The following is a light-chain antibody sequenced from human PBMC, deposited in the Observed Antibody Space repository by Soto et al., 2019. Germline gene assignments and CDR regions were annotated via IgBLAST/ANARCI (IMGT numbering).Light chain of an antibody. CDR1: SSNIGSNY. J-gene: IGLJ3*02. V-gene: IGLV1-47*01. CDR2: RNN. Sequence: QSVLTQPPSASGTPGQRVTISCSGSSSNIGSNYVYWYQQLPGTAPKLLIYRNNQRPSGVPDRFSGSKSGTSASLAISGLRSEYESDYYCAAWDDSLSGWVFGGGTKVTVL. CDR3: AAWDDSLSGWV.